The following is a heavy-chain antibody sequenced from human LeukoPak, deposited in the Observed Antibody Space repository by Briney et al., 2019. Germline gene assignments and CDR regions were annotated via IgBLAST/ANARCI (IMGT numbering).Heavy chain of an antibody. J-gene: IGHJ6*03. D-gene: IGHD5-18*01. Sequence: SETLSLTCTVSGASISSDTYYWTWIRQPAGKGLEWIGRIYTSGSTNYNPSLKSRVTISVDTSKNQFSLKLSSVTAADTAVYYCARGRIQLWLGAYYYYYMDVWGKGTTVTVSS. V-gene: IGHV4-61*02. CDR2: IYTSGST. CDR3: ARGRIQLWLGAYYYYYMDV. CDR1: GASISSDTYY.